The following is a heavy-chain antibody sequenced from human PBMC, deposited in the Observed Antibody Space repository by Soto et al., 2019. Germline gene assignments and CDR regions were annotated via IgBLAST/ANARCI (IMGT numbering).Heavy chain of an antibody. V-gene: IGHV4-31*03. CDR1: GGSISSGGYY. D-gene: IGHD1-26*01. CDR3: AGIYSGSPGGTLRY. Sequence: QVQLQESGPGLVKPSQTLSLTCTVSGGSISSGGYYWSWIRQHPGKGLEWIGYIYYSGSTYYNPSLKRRVTIPVDTATNPCALRRSHVTAADTAVYYCAGIYSGSPGGTLRYWGQGARGTVSS. CDR2: IYYSGST. J-gene: IGHJ4*02.